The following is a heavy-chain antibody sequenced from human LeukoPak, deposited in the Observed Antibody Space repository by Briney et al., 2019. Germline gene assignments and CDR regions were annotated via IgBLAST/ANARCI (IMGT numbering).Heavy chain of an antibody. J-gene: IGHJ3*02. Sequence: GGSLRLSCAASGFTLNTYTMNWVRQAPGKGLEWVSAISGSGGSTYYADSVKGRFTISRDSFKNTLYLQMNSLRPEDTAVYYCAKEGDYYGSGSYRDGFDIWGQGTRATVSS. D-gene: IGHD3-10*01. CDR3: AKEGDYYGSGSYRDGFDI. CDR1: GFTLNTYT. CDR2: ISGSGGST. V-gene: IGHV3-23*01.